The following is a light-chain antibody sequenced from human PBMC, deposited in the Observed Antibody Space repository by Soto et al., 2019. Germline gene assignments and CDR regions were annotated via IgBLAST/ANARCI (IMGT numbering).Light chain of an antibody. V-gene: IGKV1-5*01. CDR3: QQYNSYS. CDR2: HAS. Sequence: DVHMSQSPSTLPASVGYRVTITCRASQSISNWLAWYQQKPVTAPKLLIYHASTLESGVPSRFSGSGSGTEFTLTISSLQPDAFATYYCQQYNSYSFGQGTKVDIK. CDR1: QSISNW. J-gene: IGKJ1*01.